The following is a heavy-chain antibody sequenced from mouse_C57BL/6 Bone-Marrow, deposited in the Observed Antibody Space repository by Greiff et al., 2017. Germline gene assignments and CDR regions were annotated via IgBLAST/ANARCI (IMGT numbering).Heavy chain of an antibody. Sequence: EVQLLQSGGGLVQPGGSLKLSCAASGIDFSRYWMSWVRRAPGKGLVWIGEINPDSSTINYAPSLKDKFIISRDNAKNTLYLQMSKVRSEDTALYYCARPNFYYGSSYDAWFAYWGQGTLVTVSA. D-gene: IGHD1-1*01. CDR2: INPDSSTI. J-gene: IGHJ3*01. CDR3: ARPNFYYGSSYDAWFAY. V-gene: IGHV4-1*01. CDR1: GIDFSRYW.